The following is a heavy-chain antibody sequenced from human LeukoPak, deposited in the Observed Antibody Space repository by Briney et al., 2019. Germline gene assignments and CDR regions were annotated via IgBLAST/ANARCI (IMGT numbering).Heavy chain of an antibody. CDR3: ARDVKTGTSVFWFDP. CDR2: ISAYNGNT. V-gene: IGHV1-18*01. J-gene: IGHJ5*02. D-gene: IGHD1-7*01. CDR1: GYTFTSYG. Sequence: ASVKVSCKASGYTFTSYGISWVRPAPGQGLEWMGWISAYNGNTNYAQKLQGRVTMTTDTSTSTAYMELRSLRSDDTAVYYCARDVKTGTSVFWFDPLGQGTLVTVSS.